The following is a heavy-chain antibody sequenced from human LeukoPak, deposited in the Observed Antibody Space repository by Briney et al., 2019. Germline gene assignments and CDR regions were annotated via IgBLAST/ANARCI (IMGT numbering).Heavy chain of an antibody. CDR1: GYTFTGYY. V-gene: IGHV1-2*02. Sequence: GASVKVSCKASGYTFTGYYMHWVRQAPGQGLEWMGWINPNSGGTNCAQKFQGRVTMTRDTSISTAYMELSRLRSDDTAVYYCARGLPQAYQLPYDYWGQGTLVTVSS. CDR3: ARGLPQAYQLPYDY. D-gene: IGHD2-2*01. CDR2: INPNSGGT. J-gene: IGHJ4*02.